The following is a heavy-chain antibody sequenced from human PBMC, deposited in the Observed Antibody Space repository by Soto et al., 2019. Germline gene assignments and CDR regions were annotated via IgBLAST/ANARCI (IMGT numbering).Heavy chain of an antibody. Sequence: GSLRLSCAASGFTFSNAWMNSVRQAPGKGLEWVGRIKSKTDGGTTDYAAPVKGRFTISRDDSKNTLYLQMNSLKTEDTAVYYCTNSTYYYDGDSAFDIWGQGTMDTVSS. CDR1: GFTFSNAW. V-gene: IGHV3-15*07. CDR3: TNSTYYYDGDSAFDI. J-gene: IGHJ3*02. CDR2: IKSKTDGGTT. D-gene: IGHD3-22*01.